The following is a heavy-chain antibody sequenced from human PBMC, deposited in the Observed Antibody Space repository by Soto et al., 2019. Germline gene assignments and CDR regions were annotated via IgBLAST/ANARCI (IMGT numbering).Heavy chain of an antibody. Sequence: GVSPRLSFVASGFTFSSYVMTWFRQAAGKGLEWVSSIGGSDGATYYADSVKGRFTISRDNSKNTLYLHMNSLRAEDTAAYYCAKILRSDLGVIFDHWGQGTLVSVSS. J-gene: IGHJ4*02. D-gene: IGHD2-21*01. V-gene: IGHV3-23*01. CDR3: AKILRSDLGVIFDH. CDR1: GFTFSSYV. CDR2: IGGSDGAT.